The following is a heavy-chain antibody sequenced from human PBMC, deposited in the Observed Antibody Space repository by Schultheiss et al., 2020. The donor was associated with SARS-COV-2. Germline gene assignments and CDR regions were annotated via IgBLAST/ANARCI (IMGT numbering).Heavy chain of an antibody. CDR1: GYSFTDHY. CDR2: INPNSGGT. V-gene: IGHV1-2*02. J-gene: IGHJ6*02. CDR3: AREATRIEVVARSRRMDV. Sequence: ASVKVSCKASGYSFTDHYVHWVRQATGQGLEWMGWINPNSGGTNYAQKFQGRVTMTTDTSTTTAYMDLRNLTSADTAIYFCAREATRIEVVARSRRMDVWGQGTKVTVSS. D-gene: IGHD2-15*01.